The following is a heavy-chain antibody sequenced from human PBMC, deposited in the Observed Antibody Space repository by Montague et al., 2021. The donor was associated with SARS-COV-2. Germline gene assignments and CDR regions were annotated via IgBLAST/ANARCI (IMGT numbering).Heavy chain of an antibody. D-gene: IGHD2/OR15-2a*01. J-gene: IGHJ4*02. V-gene: IGHV4-31*03. CDR1: GTSIRSGGYY. Sequence: TLSLTCTVSGTSIRSGGYYWTWIRQRAGKGLEWIGYIFHTGXAXYXXSLETRVNISVDTSNNLFSLRLSSVTAADTAMYFCARVRLFYYLDYWGQGTLVTVSS. CDR2: IFHTGXA. CDR3: ARVRLFYYLDY.